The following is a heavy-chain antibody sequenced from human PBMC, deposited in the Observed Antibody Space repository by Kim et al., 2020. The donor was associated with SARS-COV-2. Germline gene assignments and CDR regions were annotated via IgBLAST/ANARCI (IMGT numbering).Heavy chain of an antibody. D-gene: IGHD6-13*01. V-gene: IGHV3-30*07. J-gene: IGHJ4*02. Sequence: ADSVKGRFTISRDNSKNTLYLQMNSLRAGDTAVYYCARDQSAGYSSSWNDYWGQGTLVTVSS. CDR3: ARDQSAGYSSSWNDY.